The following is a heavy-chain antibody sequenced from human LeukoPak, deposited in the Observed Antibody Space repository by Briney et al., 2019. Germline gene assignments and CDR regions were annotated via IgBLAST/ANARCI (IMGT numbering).Heavy chain of an antibody. Sequence: SETLSLTCSVSGGSISSYYWSWIRQPPGKGLEWIGYIYYSGSTNYNPSLKSRVTLSVDTSKNQFSLKLTSVTAADTAVYYCARDAQSRAFDIWGQGTMVTVSS. CDR3: ARDAQSRAFDI. V-gene: IGHV4-59*01. CDR1: GGSISSYY. D-gene: IGHD2-2*01. J-gene: IGHJ3*02. CDR2: IYYSGST.